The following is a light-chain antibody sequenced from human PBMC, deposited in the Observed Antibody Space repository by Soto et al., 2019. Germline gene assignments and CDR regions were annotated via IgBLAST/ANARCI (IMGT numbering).Light chain of an antibody. CDR3: SSHGGNSPYV. CDR1: TSDIGGYDY. CDR2: EVN. Sequence: QSALTQPPSASGSPGQSVAISCTGTTSDIGGYDYVSWYQQHPGKAPKLVIYEVNKRPSGVPDRFSGSKSGNTASLTVSGLQAEDEADYYCSSHGGNSPYVFGTGTQLTVL. V-gene: IGLV2-8*01. J-gene: IGLJ1*01.